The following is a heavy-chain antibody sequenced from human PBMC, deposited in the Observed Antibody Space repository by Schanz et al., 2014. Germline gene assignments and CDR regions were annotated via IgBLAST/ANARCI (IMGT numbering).Heavy chain of an antibody. Sequence: PGGSLRLSCAASGITFSSHSFNWVRQAPGKGLEWISYITYNGGTIYYADSVKGRFTISRDNAKNSLFLHMNSLRAEDTAVYFCAKDLGVDCGDGCFNWYFDLWGRGTLVTVSS. CDR2: ITYNGGTI. D-gene: IGHD2-21*02. CDR3: AKDLGVDCGDGCFNWYFDL. V-gene: IGHV3-48*04. J-gene: IGHJ2*01. CDR1: GITFSSHS.